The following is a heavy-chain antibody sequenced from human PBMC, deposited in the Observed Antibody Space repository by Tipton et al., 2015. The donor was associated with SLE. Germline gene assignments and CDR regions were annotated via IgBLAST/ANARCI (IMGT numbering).Heavy chain of an antibody. CDR1: GGSISSNY. V-gene: IGHV4-59*12. Sequence: TLSLTCTVSGGSISSNYWSWIRQPPGKGPEWIGTIYYSGSTYYYPSLKSRITISVDTSKNQFSLEVRSVTAADTAVYYCVRLRSKVLIDYWGQGTLVTVSS. CDR3: VRLRSKVLIDY. J-gene: IGHJ4*02. CDR2: IYYSGST. D-gene: IGHD2-8*01.